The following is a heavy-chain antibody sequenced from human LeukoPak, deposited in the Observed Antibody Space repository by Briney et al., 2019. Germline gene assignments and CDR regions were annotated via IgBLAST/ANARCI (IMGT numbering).Heavy chain of an antibody. CDR3: ARDGDIVATEYYFDY. Sequence: PSQTLSLTCTVSGGSISSGSYYWSWIRQPAGKGLEWIGRIYTSGSTNYNPSLKSRVTISVDTSKNQFSLKLSSVTAADTAVYYCARDGDIVATEYYFDYWGQGTLVTVSS. V-gene: IGHV4-61*02. CDR1: GGSISSGSYY. J-gene: IGHJ4*02. CDR2: IYTSGST. D-gene: IGHD5-12*01.